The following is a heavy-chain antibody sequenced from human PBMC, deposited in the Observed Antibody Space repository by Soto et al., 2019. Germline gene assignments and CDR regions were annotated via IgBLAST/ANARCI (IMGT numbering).Heavy chain of an antibody. V-gene: IGHV5-10-1*01. CDR2: IDPSDSYT. J-gene: IGHJ6*02. CDR1: GYSFTSYW. Sequence: GESLKISCKGSGYSFTSYWISWVRQMPGKGLEWMGRIDPSDSYTNYSPSFQGHVTISADTSISTAYLQWSSLKASDTAMYSCARHGPQLYCTNGVCYYGMDVWGQGTTVTVSS. D-gene: IGHD2-8*01. CDR3: ARHGPQLYCTNGVCYYGMDV.